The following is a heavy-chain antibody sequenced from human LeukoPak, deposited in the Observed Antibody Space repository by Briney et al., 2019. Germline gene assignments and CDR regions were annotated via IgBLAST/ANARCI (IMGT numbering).Heavy chain of an antibody. CDR3: ARDATYYDFWSGYNHDAFDI. Sequence: SETLSLTCTVSGGSISSYYWSSIRQPAGKGLEWIGRIYTSGSTNYNPSLKSRVTMSVDTSKNQFSLKLSSVTAADTAVYYCARDATYYDFWSGYNHDAFDIWGQGTMVTVSS. CDR1: GGSISSYY. D-gene: IGHD3-3*01. J-gene: IGHJ3*02. V-gene: IGHV4-4*07. CDR2: IYTSGST.